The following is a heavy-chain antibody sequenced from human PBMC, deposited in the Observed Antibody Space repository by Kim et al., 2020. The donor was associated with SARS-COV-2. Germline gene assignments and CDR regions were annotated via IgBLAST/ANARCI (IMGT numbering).Heavy chain of an antibody. V-gene: IGHV4-59*13. CDR1: GGSISSYY. CDR2: IYSTGST. D-gene: IGHD3-22*01. Sequence: SETLSLTCTVSGGSISSYYWSWIRQIPGKGLEWIGYIYSTGSTNYNPSLKSRITMSIDTSKRQFFLNLTSMTSADTAIYYCARGFYDTSGYYPHWGPGT. CDR3: ARGFYDTSGYYPH. J-gene: IGHJ1*01.